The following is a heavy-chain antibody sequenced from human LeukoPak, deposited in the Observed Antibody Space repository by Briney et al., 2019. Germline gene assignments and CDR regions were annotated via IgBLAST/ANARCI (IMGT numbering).Heavy chain of an antibody. CDR1: GDSISYFY. Sequence: PSETLSLTCSVSGDSISYFYWSWIRQPPGKGLEWIGSIYYSGSTYYNPSLKSRVTISVDTSKNQFSLKLSSVTAADTAVYYCAREHCSGGSCYSIYYYYYMDVWGKGTTVTVSS. V-gene: IGHV4-39*07. CDR3: AREHCSGGSCYSIYYYYYMDV. D-gene: IGHD2-15*01. J-gene: IGHJ6*03. CDR2: IYYSGST.